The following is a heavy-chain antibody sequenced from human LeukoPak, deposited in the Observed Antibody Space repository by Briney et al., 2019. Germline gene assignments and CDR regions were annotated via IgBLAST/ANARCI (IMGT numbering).Heavy chain of an antibody. Sequence: GGSLRLSCAASGFTFSSYWMSWVRQAPGKGLEWVANIKQDGSEKYYVDSVKGRLTISRDNAKNSLYLQMNSLRAEDTAVYYCARDPYYYGSGSYFDPWGQGTLVTVSS. D-gene: IGHD3-10*01. J-gene: IGHJ5*02. CDR3: ARDPYYYGSGSYFDP. CDR2: IKQDGSEK. CDR1: GFTFSSYW. V-gene: IGHV3-7*04.